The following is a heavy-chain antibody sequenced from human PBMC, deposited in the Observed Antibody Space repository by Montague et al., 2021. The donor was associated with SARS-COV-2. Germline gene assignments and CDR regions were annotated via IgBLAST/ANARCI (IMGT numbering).Heavy chain of an antibody. J-gene: IGHJ6*02. D-gene: IGHD2-15*01. CDR2: IYYSGST. CDR3: ARVAGVVAAAPRNYCGLDV. Sequence: SETLSLTCTVSGGSISSYYWSWIRQPPGKGLEWIGYIYYSGSTNYNPSLKSRVTISVDTSKNQFSLKLSSVTAADTAVYYCARVAGVVAAAPRNYCGLDVWGQGTTVTVSS. V-gene: IGHV4-59*13. CDR1: GGSISSYY.